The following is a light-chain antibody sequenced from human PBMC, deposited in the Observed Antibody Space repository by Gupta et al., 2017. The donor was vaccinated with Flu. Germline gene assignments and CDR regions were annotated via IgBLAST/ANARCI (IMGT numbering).Light chain of an antibody. J-gene: IGKJ2*01. CDR2: DAS. CDR3: QQYDNLPRT. CDR1: QDISNY. Sequence: DIQMTQSPSSLSASVGDRVTITCQASQDISNYLTWYQQKPGKAPKLLIYDASNLETGVPSRFSGSGSGTDFTVTISSLQPEDIATYYCQQYDNLPRTFGQGTKLEIK. V-gene: IGKV1-33*01.